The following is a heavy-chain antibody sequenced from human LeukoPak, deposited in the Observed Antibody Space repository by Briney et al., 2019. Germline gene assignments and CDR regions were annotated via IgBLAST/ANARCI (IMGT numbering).Heavy chain of an antibody. CDR2: IHLEGNEK. Sequence: GGSLRLSCAVSGISFSKFWMSWLRQAPGRGLEWVANIHLEGNEKYHVESVKGRFTISRDNTKNLLFLQMNDLRVEDTAVYYCARGDDFSGDHWGQGTLVTVSS. CDR3: ARGDDFSGDH. J-gene: IGHJ4*02. CDR1: GISFSKFW. D-gene: IGHD1-1*01. V-gene: IGHV3-7*04.